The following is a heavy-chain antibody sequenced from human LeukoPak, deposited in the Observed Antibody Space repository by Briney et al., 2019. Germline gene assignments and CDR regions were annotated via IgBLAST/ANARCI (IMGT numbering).Heavy chain of an antibody. CDR2: MNPNSGNT. D-gene: IGHD6-19*01. J-gene: IGHJ4*02. V-gene: IGHV1-8*02. CDR3: ARGARGWADY. CDR1: GGTFSSYT. Sequence: ASVKVSCKASGGTFSSYTISWVRQATGQGLEWMGWMNPNSGNTGYAQKFQGRVTMTRNTSISTAYMELSSLRSEDTAVYYCARGARGWADYWGQGTLVTVSS.